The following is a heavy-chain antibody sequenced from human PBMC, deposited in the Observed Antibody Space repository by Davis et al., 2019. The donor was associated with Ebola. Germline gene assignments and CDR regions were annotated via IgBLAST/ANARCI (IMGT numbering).Heavy chain of an antibody. CDR3: ATQTGAYNWFDP. V-gene: IGHV4-59*11. Sequence: PSETLSLTCTVSGGSISSHYWSWIRQPPGKGLEWIGYIYYSGSTNYNPSLKSRVTISVDTSKNQFSLKLSSVTAADTAVYYCATQTGAYNWFDPWGQGTLVTVSS. D-gene: IGHD7-27*01. CDR1: GGSISSHY. CDR2: IYYSGST. J-gene: IGHJ5*02.